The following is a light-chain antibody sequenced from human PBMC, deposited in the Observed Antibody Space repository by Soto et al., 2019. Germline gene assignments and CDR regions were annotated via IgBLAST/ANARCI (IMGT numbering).Light chain of an antibody. Sequence: QSVLTQPPSVSGAPGQRVTISCTGGSPNFGAGYDVHWYQQLPGTAPKLLIYTNTNRPSGVPDRFSGSKSGTSASLAITGLQAEDEADYYCTAFSANRVYLCGPGTKVTVL. V-gene: IGLV1-40*01. J-gene: IGLJ1*01. CDR3: TAFSANRVYL. CDR1: SPNFGAGYD. CDR2: TNT.